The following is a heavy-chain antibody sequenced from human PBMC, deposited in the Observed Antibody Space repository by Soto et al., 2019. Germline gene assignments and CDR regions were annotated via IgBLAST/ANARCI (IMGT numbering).Heavy chain of an antibody. D-gene: IGHD2-15*01. CDR2: ISYDGSNK. CDR3: ARVKPAGPGGGSCYSRSCDYYYYGMDV. J-gene: IGHJ6*02. Sequence: SGGSLRLSCAASGFTFSSYAMHWVRQAPGKGLEWVAVISYDGSNKYYADSVKGRFTISRDNSKNTLYLQMNSLRAEDTAVYYCARVKPAGPGGGSCYSRSCDYYYYGMDVWGQGTTVTVSS. CDR1: GFTFSSYA. V-gene: IGHV3-30-3*01.